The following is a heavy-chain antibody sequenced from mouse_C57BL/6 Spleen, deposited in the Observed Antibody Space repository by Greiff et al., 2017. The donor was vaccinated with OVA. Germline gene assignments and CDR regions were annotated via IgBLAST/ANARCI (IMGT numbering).Heavy chain of an antibody. CDR2: ISSGGSYT. Sequence: EVKLVESGGDLVKPGGSLKLSCAASGFTFSSYGMSWVRQTPDKRLEWVATISSGGSYTYYPASVKGRFTISRDNAKNTLYLQMSSLKSEDTAMYYCARHDGDHYGRSRAMDYWGQGTSVTVSS. J-gene: IGHJ4*01. CDR3: ARHDGDHYGRSRAMDY. V-gene: IGHV5-6*01. D-gene: IGHD1-1*01. CDR1: GFTFSSYG.